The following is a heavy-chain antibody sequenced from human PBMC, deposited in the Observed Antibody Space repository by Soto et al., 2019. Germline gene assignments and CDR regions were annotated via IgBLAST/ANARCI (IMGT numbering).Heavy chain of an antibody. V-gene: IGHV5-10-1*01. D-gene: IGHD6-6*01. J-gene: IGHJ6*02. Sequence: GESLKISCQGSGYSFTSYWISWVRQMPGKGLEWMGRIDPSDSYTNYSPSFQGHVTISADKSISTAYLQWSSLKASDTAMYYCARPYSSSNYYGMDVWGQGTTVTVSS. CDR1: GYSFTSYW. CDR3: ARPYSSSNYYGMDV. CDR2: IDPSDSYT.